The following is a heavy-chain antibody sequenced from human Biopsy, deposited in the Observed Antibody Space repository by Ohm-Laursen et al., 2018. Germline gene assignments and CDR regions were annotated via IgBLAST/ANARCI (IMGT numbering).Heavy chain of an antibody. CDR2: INHSGRT. CDR1: GESFNGYY. D-gene: IGHD3-22*01. V-gene: IGHV4-34*01. J-gene: IGHJ6*02. Sequence: SETLSLTWPVYGESFNGYYWSWIRQTPGKGLEWIGEINHSGRTNYNPALKSRVTISVDTSRNQFSLKVRTGTAADTAVYYCVRGVDYYDPYHYYALDVWGQGTTVTVSS. CDR3: VRGVDYYDPYHYYALDV.